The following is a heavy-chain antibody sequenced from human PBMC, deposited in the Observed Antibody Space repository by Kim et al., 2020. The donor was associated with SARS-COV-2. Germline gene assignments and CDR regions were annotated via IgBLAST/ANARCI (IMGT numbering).Heavy chain of an antibody. D-gene: IGHD2-15*01. Sequence: GGSLRLSCATSGFTFTSYTMNWVRQAPGKGLEWVSSIYSSGSYIYYADSLKGRFTISRDNAKNSLYLQMNSLRAEDTAVYYCARDVVVVATSDVDYYGM. CDR1: GFTFTSYT. CDR2: IYSSGSYI. J-gene: IGHJ6*01. V-gene: IGHV3-21*01. CDR3: ARDVVVVATSDVDYYGM.